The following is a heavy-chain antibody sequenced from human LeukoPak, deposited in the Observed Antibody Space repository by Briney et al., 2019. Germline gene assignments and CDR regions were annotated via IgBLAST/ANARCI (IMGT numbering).Heavy chain of an antibody. CDR3: AIKRGQGLDY. J-gene: IGHJ4*02. CDR1: GASISSVYYS. CDR2: IYYSGST. V-gene: IGHV4-30-4*01. D-gene: IGHD3-16*01. Sequence: SETLSLTCTVSGASISSVYYSWSWIRQPPGKGLEWIGYIYYSGSTSYNPSLKSRLTISIDTSKNQFSLKLSSVTAADTAVYYCAIKRGQGLDYWGQGTLVTVSS.